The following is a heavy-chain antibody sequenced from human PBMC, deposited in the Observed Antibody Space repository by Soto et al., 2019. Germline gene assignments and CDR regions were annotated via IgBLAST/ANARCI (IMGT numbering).Heavy chain of an antibody. J-gene: IGHJ3*02. CDR3: AREWSMVPHAFDI. Sequence: PSETLSLTCTVSGGSISSGGYYWSWIRPHPGKGLEWIGYIYYSGSTYYNPSLKSRVTISVDTSKNQFSLKLSSVTAADTAVYYCAREWSMVPHAFDIWGQGTMVTVSS. CDR2: IYYSGST. CDR1: GGSISSGGYY. D-gene: IGHD2-8*02. V-gene: IGHV4-31*03.